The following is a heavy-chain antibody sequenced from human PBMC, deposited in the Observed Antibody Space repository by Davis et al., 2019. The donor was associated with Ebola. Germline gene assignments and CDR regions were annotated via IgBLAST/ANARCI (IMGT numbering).Heavy chain of an antibody. D-gene: IGHD3-10*01. CDR2: INHSEST. CDR3: ARFPSGGGLFGP. CDR1: GGSFSGYY. J-gene: IGHJ5*02. V-gene: IGHV4-34*01. Sequence: MPSETLSLTCAVYGGSFSGYYWSWIRQPPGKGLEWIGEINHSESTNYNPSLKSRVTISVDTSKNQFSLKLSSVTAADTAVYYCARFPSGGGLFGPWGQGTLVTVSS.